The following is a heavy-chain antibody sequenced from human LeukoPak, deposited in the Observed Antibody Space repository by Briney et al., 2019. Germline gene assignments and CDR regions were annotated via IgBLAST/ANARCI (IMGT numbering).Heavy chain of an antibody. V-gene: IGHV4-34*01. Sequence: PSETLSLTCAVYDGSLSGYYWSWIRQPPGKGLEWIGEINHSGSTNYNPSLKSRVTISVDTSKNQFSLKLSSVTAADTAVYYCARRYCSSTSCYGNWDYWGQGTLVTVSS. CDR3: ARRYCSSTSCYGNWDY. D-gene: IGHD2-2*01. J-gene: IGHJ4*02. CDR2: INHSGST. CDR1: DGSLSGYY.